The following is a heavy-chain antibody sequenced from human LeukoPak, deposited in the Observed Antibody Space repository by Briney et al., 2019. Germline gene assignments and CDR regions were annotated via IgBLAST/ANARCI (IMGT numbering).Heavy chain of an antibody. Sequence: GGSLRLSCAASGFTLSTYAMSWVRQTPGKGLEWVAATSSSDAGTYHADSVRGRFTISRDNSKNTLYLQMNSLRAEDAAVYFCAKAPVASCRGAYCYPFDSWGQGTLVTVSS. CDR3: AKAPVASCRGAYCYPFDS. J-gene: IGHJ4*02. CDR2: TSSSDAGT. D-gene: IGHD2-21*01. CDR1: GFTLSTYA. V-gene: IGHV3-23*01.